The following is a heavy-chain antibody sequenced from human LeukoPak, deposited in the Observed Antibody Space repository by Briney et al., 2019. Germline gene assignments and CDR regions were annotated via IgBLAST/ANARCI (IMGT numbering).Heavy chain of an antibody. J-gene: IGHJ4*02. CDR3: ASVGADY. D-gene: IGHD1-26*01. CDR1: GFTFSSYA. CDR2: ISGSGDES. Sequence: GGSLRLSCAASGFTFSSYAMSWVRQAPGKGLEWVSAISGSGDESYHADSVKGRFTISRDNSRDTLYLQMNSLRAEDTAVYFCASVGADYWGQGTLVTVSS. V-gene: IGHV3-23*01.